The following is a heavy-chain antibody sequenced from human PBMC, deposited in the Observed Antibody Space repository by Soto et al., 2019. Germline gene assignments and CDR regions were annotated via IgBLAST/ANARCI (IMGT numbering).Heavy chain of an antibody. CDR2: ISYDGSNK. D-gene: IGHD1-26*01. CDR1: GFTFSSYG. V-gene: IGHV3-30*18. CDR3: AKGGRIVGATSDY. Sequence: QVQLVESGGGVVQPGRSLRLSCAASGFTFSSYGMHWVRQAPGKALEWVAVISYDGSNKYYADSVKGRFTISRDNSKNTLYVQMNSLRAEDAAGYYCAKGGRIVGATSDYWGQGTLVTVSS. J-gene: IGHJ4*02.